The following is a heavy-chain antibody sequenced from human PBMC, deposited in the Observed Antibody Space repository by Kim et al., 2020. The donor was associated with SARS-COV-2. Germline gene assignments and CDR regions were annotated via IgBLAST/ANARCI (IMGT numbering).Heavy chain of an antibody. V-gene: IGHV5-10-1*01. CDR1: GYSFTSYW. Sequence: GESLKISCKGSGYSFTSYWISWVRQMPGKGLEWMGRIDPSDSYTNYSPSFQGHVTISADKSISTAYLQWSSLKASDTAMYYCATQGLWFGELTPYYYYGMDVWGQGTTVTVSS. CDR2: IDPSDSYT. J-gene: IGHJ6*02. D-gene: IGHD3-10*01. CDR3: ATQGLWFGELTPYYYYGMDV.